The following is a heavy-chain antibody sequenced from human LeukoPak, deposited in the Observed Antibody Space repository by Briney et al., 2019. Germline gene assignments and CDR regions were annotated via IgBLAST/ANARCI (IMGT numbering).Heavy chain of an antibody. CDR3: ARDGGIYSRVLFSAFDL. V-gene: IGHV1-69*04. J-gene: IGHJ3*01. Sequence: SVRVSCKASGGTSSNYAISCVRQAPGQGLEWMGRIIPVLDTPNYAQKFQGRVTITADKSTTTAYMELNSLRSEDTAVYYCARDGGIYSRVLFSAFDLWGQGTMVTVSS. CDR1: GGTSSNYA. D-gene: IGHD3-10*01. CDR2: IIPVLDTP.